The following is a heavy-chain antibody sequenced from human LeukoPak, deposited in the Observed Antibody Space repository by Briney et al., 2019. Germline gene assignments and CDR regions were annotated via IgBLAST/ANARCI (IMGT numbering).Heavy chain of an antibody. CDR3: AKRVDDSSGYFYDPHAFDI. V-gene: IGHV3-30*02. CDR2: IRYDGSNK. D-gene: IGHD3-22*01. CDR1: GFTFSSYG. Sequence: GGSLRLSCAASGFTFSSYGMHWVRQAPGKGLEWVAFIRYDGSNKYYADSVKGRFTISRDNSKNTLYLQMNSLRAEDTAVYYCAKRVDDSSGYFYDPHAFDIWGQGTMVTVSS. J-gene: IGHJ3*02.